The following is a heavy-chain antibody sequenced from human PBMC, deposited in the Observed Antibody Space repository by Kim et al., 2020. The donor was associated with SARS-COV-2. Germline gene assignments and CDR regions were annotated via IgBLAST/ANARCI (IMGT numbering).Heavy chain of an antibody. D-gene: IGHD3-10*01. J-gene: IGHJ5*01. CDR2: MYNSGNT. CDR1: GGSISNNY. V-gene: IGHV4-59*13. Sequence: SETLSLTCIVSGGSISNNYWSWIRQPPGKGLEWIGYMYNSGNTNYNPSPRSRVTITVDTYKNKFSLKLNAMTAADTAAYYCSGSYGSGNGNWVGSWGQGTPVPVAS. CDR3: SGSYGSGNGNWVGS.